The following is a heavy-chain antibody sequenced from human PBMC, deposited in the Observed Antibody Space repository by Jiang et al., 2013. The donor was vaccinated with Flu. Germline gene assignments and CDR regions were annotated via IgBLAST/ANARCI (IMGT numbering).Heavy chain of an antibody. J-gene: IGHJ4*02. D-gene: IGHD6-19*01. Sequence: EVKKPGASVKVSCKASDYTFTKYSISWVRQAPGQGLEWMGWISTYNGNTNYAQKFQGRVTMTTDTSTSTAYLEVRSLRYDDTAVYYCVRDRRGGWYEDHYFDYWGQGTLVTVSS. CDR3: VRDRRGGWYEDHYFDY. CDR1: DYTFTKYS. V-gene: IGHV1-18*01. CDR2: ISTYNGNT.